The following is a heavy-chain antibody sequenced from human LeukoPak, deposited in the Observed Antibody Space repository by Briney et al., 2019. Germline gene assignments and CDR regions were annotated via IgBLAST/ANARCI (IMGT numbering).Heavy chain of an antibody. J-gene: IGHJ4*02. CDR2: IRYDGSNK. D-gene: IGHD5-18*01. CDR1: GFTFSSYG. Sequence: GGSLRLSCAASGFTFSSYGMHWVRQAPGKGLEWVAFIRYDGSNKYYADSVKGRFTISRDNSKNTLYLQMNSLRAEDTAVYCCAKERDTAMVTIDYWGQGTLVTVSS. V-gene: IGHV3-30*02. CDR3: AKERDTAMVTIDY.